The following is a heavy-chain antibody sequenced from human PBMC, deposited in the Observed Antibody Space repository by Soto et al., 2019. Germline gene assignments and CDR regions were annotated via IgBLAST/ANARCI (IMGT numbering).Heavy chain of an antibody. Sequence: QVQLQQWGAGLLKPSETLSLTCAVYGGSFSGYYWSWIRQPPGKGLEWIGEINHSGSTNYSPSLKSRVTISVDTSKNQFSLKLSSVTAADTAVYYCARAQRYFGRGTYMDVWGKGTTVTVSS. CDR3: ARAQRYFGRGTYMDV. D-gene: IGHD3-9*01. CDR1: GGSFSGYY. CDR2: INHSGST. J-gene: IGHJ6*03. V-gene: IGHV4-34*01.